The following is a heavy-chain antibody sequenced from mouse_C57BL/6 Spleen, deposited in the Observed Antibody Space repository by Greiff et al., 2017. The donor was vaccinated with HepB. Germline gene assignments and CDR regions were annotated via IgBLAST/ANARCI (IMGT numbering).Heavy chain of an antibody. CDR2: INYDGSST. V-gene: IGHV5-16*01. Sequence: EVQLVESEGGLVQPGSSMKLSCTASGFTFSDYYMAWVRQVPEKGLEWVANINYDGSSTYYLDSLKSRFIISRDNAKNILYLQRSSLKSEDTATYYCARGIRGDYWGQGTTLTVSS. J-gene: IGHJ2*01. CDR3: ARGIRGDY. D-gene: IGHD5-2*01. CDR1: GFTFSDYY.